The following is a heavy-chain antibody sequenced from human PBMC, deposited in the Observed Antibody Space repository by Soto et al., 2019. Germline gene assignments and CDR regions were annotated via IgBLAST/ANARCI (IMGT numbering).Heavy chain of an antibody. Sequence: PGGSLRLSCAASGFIFTNYAMHWVRQAPGKGLEWVALISYDGSNKYYADSVKGRFTISRDDSKNTLYLQMNSLRAEDTAVYYCARDLGGYSGYYFFPLTPLGVWGQGTTVTVSS. D-gene: IGHD5-12*01. CDR1: GFIFTNYA. CDR3: ARDLGGYSGYYFFPLTPLGV. V-gene: IGHV3-30-3*01. CDR2: ISYDGSNK. J-gene: IGHJ6*02.